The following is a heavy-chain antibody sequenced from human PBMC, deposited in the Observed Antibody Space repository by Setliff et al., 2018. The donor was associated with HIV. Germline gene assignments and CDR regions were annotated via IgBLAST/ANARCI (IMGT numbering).Heavy chain of an antibody. CDR2: IIPIFGTA. D-gene: IGHD3-22*01. V-gene: IGHV1-69*05. Sequence: GASVKVSCKASGGTFRSYAISWVRQAPGQGLEWLGGIIPIFGTANYAQKFQGRVTITTDESTSTAYMELSSLRSEDTAVYYCASDYYDSSGYPQGAFDIWGQGTMVTVSS. CDR3: ASDYYDSSGYPQGAFDI. CDR1: GGTFRSYA. J-gene: IGHJ3*02.